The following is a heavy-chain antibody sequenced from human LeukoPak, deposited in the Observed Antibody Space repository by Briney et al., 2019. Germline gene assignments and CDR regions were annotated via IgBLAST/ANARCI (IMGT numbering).Heavy chain of an antibody. CDR3: ARGGRKRTVPQPVDY. Sequence: SETLSLTCAVYGGSFSGYYWSWIRQPPGKGLEWVGEINHSGSTNYNPSLKSRVAISVDTSKNQFSLKLSSVTAADTAVYYCARGGRKRTVPQPVDYWGQGTLVTVSS. CDR2: INHSGST. D-gene: IGHD1-1*01. J-gene: IGHJ4*02. CDR1: GGSFSGYY. V-gene: IGHV4-34*01.